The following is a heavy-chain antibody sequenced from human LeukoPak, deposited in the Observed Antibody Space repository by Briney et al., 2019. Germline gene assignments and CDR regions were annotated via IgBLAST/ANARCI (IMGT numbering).Heavy chain of an antibody. D-gene: IGHD2-2*01. CDR3: ARLSLGYCSSTSCYASDY. CDR2: ISAYNGNT. Sequence: ASVKVSCKASGYTFTSYGISWVRQAPGQGLEWMGWISAYNGNTNYAQKLQGRVTMTTDTSTSTAYMELRSLRSDDTAVYYCARLSLGYCSSTSCYASDYWGQGTLVTVS. CDR1: GYTFTSYG. J-gene: IGHJ4*02. V-gene: IGHV1-18*04.